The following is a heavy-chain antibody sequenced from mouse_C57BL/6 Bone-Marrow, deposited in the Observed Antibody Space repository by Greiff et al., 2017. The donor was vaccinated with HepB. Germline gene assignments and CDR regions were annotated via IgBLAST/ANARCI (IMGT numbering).Heavy chain of an antibody. J-gene: IGHJ4*01. V-gene: IGHV14-4*01. CDR2: IDPENGDT. D-gene: IGHD2-4*01. CDR1: GFNIKDDY. CDR3: TTDDYYDYDGYAMDY. Sequence: EVMLVESGAELVRPGASVKLSCTASGFNIKDDYMHWVKQRPEQGLEWIGWIDPENGDTEYASKFQGKATITADTSSNTAYLQLSSLTSEDTAVYYCTTDDYYDYDGYAMDYWGQGTSVTVSS.